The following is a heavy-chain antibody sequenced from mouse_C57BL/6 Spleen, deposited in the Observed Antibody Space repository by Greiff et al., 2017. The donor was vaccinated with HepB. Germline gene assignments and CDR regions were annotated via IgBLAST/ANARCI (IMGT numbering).Heavy chain of an antibody. Sequence: QVQLKQPGAELVRPGTSVKLSCKASGYTFTSYWMHWVKQRPGQGLEWIGVIDPSDSYTNYNQKFKGKATLTVDTSSSTAYMQLSSLTSEDSAVYYCAGLTTEYWGQGTLVTVSA. D-gene: IGHD1-1*01. V-gene: IGHV1-59*01. CDR3: AGLTTEY. CDR2: IDPSDSYT. J-gene: IGHJ3*01. CDR1: GYTFTSYW.